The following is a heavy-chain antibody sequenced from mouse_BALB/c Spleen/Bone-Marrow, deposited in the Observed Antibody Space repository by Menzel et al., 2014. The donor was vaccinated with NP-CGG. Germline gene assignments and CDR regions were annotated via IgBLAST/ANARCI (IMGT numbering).Heavy chain of an antibody. CDR1: GFDFSRYW. CDR3: ARLAVWGAMDY. V-gene: IGHV4-2*02. Sequence: EVQLVESGGGLVQPGGSLNLSCAASGFDFSRYWMSWARQAPGKGQEWIGEINPGSSTINYTPSLKDKFIISRDNAKNTLHLQMSKVRSEDTALYYCARLAVWGAMDYWGQGTSVTVSS. J-gene: IGHJ4*01. D-gene: IGHD2-10*02. CDR2: INPGSSTI.